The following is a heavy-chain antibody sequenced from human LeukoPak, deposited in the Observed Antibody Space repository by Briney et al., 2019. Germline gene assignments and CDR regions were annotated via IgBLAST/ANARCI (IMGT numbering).Heavy chain of an antibody. CDR2: ISSSSSTI. CDR3: ARIPTGGTLYYYYMDV. J-gene: IGHJ6*03. CDR1: GFTFSSYS. D-gene: IGHD4-23*01. Sequence: PGGSLRLSCAASGFTFSSYSMNWVRQAPGKGLEWVSYISSSSSTIYYADSVKGRFTISRDNAKNSLYLQMNSLRAEDTAVYYCARIPTGGTLYYYYMDVWGKGTTVTVSS. V-gene: IGHV3-48*01.